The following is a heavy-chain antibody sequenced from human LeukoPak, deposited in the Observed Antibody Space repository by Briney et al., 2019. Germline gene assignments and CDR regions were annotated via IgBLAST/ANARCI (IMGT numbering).Heavy chain of an antibody. Sequence: GGALILSGASSGFSFINAWMSWPRQAPGKGLEWVGRIKSRTDGGQPDYAAPVKGRFTISRDDSNNTLYLQMHSLKTADTAVYYCTTCPPLLAGSDFDYWGQGTLVTVSS. CDR3: TTCPPLLAGSDFDY. V-gene: IGHV3-15*01. J-gene: IGHJ4*02. D-gene: IGHD3-10*01. CDR1: GFSFINAW. CDR2: IKSRTDGGQP.